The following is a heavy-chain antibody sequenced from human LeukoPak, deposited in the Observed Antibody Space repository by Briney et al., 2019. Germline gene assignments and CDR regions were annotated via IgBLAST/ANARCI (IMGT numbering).Heavy chain of an antibody. D-gene: IGHD3-22*01. J-gene: IGHJ1*01. V-gene: IGHV1-69*13. Sequence: SVKVSCKASGGTFSSYAISWVRQAPGQGLEWMGGIIPIFGTANYAQKFQGRVTITADESTSTAYMELSSLRSEDTAVYYCARGAYYYDSSGYREYFQHWGQGTLVTVSS. CDR2: IIPIFGTA. CDR1: GGTFSSYA. CDR3: ARGAYYYDSSGYREYFQH.